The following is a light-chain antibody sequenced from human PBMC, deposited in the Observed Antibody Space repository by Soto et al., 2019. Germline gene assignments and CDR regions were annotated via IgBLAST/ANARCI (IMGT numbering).Light chain of an antibody. CDR1: HTIVTS. V-gene: IGKV1-39*01. CDR3: QQSYSTPPCT. J-gene: IGKJ1*01. CDR2: DAS. Sequence: DIQMTQSPSSLSASVGDRITITCRASHTIVTSLNWYQQKPGKAPNLLIYDASTLQSGVPSRFSGSGSGTDFTLTISSLQPEDFATYYCQQSYSTPPCTFGQGTKVDIK.